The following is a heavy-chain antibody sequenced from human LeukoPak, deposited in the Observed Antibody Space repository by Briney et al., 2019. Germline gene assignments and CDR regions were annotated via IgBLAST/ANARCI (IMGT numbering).Heavy chain of an antibody. Sequence: SVKVSCKASGGTFSSYAISWVRQAPGQGLEWMGGIIPIFGTANYAQKFQGRVTITADESTSTAYMELSSLRSDDTAVYYCARMGSGWLNYYYYYMDVWGKGTTVTTSS. J-gene: IGHJ6*03. D-gene: IGHD6-19*01. CDR3: ARMGSGWLNYYYYYMDV. CDR1: GGTFSSYA. CDR2: IIPIFGTA. V-gene: IGHV1-69*13.